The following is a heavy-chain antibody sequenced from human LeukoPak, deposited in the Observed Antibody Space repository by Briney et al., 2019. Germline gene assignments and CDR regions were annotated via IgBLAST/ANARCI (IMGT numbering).Heavy chain of an antibody. CDR3: AKDLGLWFGELFLPDY. V-gene: IGHV3-30*02. D-gene: IGHD3-10*01. CDR2: IRYDGSNK. Sequence: GGSLRLSCAASGFTFSSYGMHWVRQAPGKGLEWVAFIRYDGSNKYYADSVKGRFTISRDNSKNTLYLQTNSLRAEDTAVYYCAKDLGLWFGELFLPDYWGQGTLVTVSS. CDR1: GFTFSSYG. J-gene: IGHJ4*02.